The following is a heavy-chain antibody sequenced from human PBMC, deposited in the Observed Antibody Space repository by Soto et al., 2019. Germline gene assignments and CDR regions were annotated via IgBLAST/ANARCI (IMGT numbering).Heavy chain of an antibody. V-gene: IGHV3-30-3*02. J-gene: IGHJ4*02. CDR1: GFTFSTYA. D-gene: IGHD1-26*01. CDR3: AKHDPQVGSDC. CDR2: ISYDGSNK. Sequence: QVQLVESGGGVVQPGRSLRLSCAASGFTFSTYAMHWVRQAPGKGLEWVAVISYDGSNKYYPDSVKGRFTISRDNSTNTLYVQMSRLRAEDTAVYYCAKHDPQVGSDCWGQGTLVTVSS.